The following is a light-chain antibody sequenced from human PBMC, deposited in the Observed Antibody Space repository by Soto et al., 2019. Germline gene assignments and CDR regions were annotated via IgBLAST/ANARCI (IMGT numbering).Light chain of an antibody. V-gene: IGKV3-20*01. CDR3: QQYGNSPRT. Sequence: EIVLTPSPGTLSLSPVERATLSCRASRSVGNTLAWYQQKPGQAPRLLIYGASTRATGIPARFSGSGSGTDFTLTISRLEPEDFAVYYCQQYGNSPRTFGQGTKVDIK. CDR1: RSVGNT. J-gene: IGKJ1*01. CDR2: GAS.